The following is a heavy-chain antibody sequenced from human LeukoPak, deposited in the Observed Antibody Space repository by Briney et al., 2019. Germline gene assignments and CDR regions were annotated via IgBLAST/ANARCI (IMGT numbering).Heavy chain of an antibody. D-gene: IGHD1-26*01. CDR3: ARGGDGPSIVGATMAFFDY. CDR2: IYYSGST. Sequence: PSETLSLTCTVSGGSISSGGYYWSWIRQHPGKGLEWIGYIYYSGSTYYNPSLKSRVTISVDTSKNQFSLKLRSVTAADTAVYYCARGGDGPSIVGATMAFFDYWGQGTLVTVSS. J-gene: IGHJ4*02. CDR1: GGSISSGGYY. V-gene: IGHV4-31*03.